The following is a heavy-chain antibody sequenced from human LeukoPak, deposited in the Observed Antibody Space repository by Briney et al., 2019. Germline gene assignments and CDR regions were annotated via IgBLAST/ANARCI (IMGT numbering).Heavy chain of an antibody. V-gene: IGHV3-21*01. CDR3: ARGSASREWELLYYFDY. Sequence: GRSLRLSCAASGFTFSSYSMTWFRQAPGKGLEWFSSISSSSSYIYYADSVKGRFTISRDNAKNSLYLQMNSLRAEDTAVYYCARGSASREWELLYYFDYWGQGTLVTVSS. D-gene: IGHD1-26*01. CDR1: GFTFSSYS. CDR2: ISSSSSYI. J-gene: IGHJ4*02.